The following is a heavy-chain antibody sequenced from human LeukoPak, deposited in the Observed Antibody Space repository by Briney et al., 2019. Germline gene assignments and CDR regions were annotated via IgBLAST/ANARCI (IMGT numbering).Heavy chain of an antibody. CDR1: GFTFSSYW. CDR3: ARDPGYYYYYGMDV. J-gene: IGHJ6*02. CDR2: INSDGSST. Sequence: GGSLRLSCAASGFTFSSYWMHWVRHAPGKGLVWVSRINSDGSSTSYADSVKGRFTISRDNAKKTLYLQMNSLRAEDTAVYYCARDPGYYYYYGMDVWGQGTTVTVSS. V-gene: IGHV3-74*01.